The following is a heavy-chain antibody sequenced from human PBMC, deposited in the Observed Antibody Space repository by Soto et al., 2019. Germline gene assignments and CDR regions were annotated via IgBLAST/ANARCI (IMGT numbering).Heavy chain of an antibody. Sequence: SETLSLTCTVSGGSISSGGYYWSWIRQHPGKGLEWIGYIYYSGSTYYNPSLKSRATISVDTSKNQFSLKLSSVTAADTAVYYCARGYCSGGTCYRFNFDYWGQGTLVTVS. CDR1: GGSISSGGYY. CDR2: IYYSGST. CDR3: ARGYCSGGTCYRFNFDY. J-gene: IGHJ4*02. V-gene: IGHV4-31*03. D-gene: IGHD2-15*01.